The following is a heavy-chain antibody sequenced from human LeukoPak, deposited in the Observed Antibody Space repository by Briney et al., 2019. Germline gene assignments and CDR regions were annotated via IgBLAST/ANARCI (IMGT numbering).Heavy chain of an antibody. Sequence: PSETLSLTCTVSGGSISSYYWSWIRQPPGKGLEWIGYIYYSGSTNYNPSLKSRVTISVDTSKNQFSLKLSSVTAADTAVYYCASSSTSWELTGYYYYMDVWGKGTTVTISS. V-gene: IGHV4-59*08. CDR2: IYYSGST. CDR3: ASSSTSWELTGYYYYMDV. D-gene: IGHD1-26*01. CDR1: GGSISSYY. J-gene: IGHJ6*03.